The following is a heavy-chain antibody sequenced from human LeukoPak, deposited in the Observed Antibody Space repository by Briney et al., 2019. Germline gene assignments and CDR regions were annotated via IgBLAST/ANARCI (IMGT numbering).Heavy chain of an antibody. V-gene: IGHV1-18*01. CDR3: ARGPRMTTVTLFDY. Sequence: ASVKVFCKSSGYTFTSYGISWVRQPPGQGLEWMGWISAYNDNTNYAQKLQGRVTMTTETSTSTAYMELRSLRSDDTAVYYCARGPRMTTVTLFDYWGQGTLVTVSS. J-gene: IGHJ4*02. CDR1: GYTFTSYG. D-gene: IGHD4-17*01. CDR2: ISAYNDNT.